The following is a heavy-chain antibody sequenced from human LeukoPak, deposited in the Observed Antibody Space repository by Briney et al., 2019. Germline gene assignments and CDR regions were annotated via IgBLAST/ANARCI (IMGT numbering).Heavy chain of an antibody. CDR3: ARVKGVVTPILDY. CDR2: IYYSGST. Sequence: PSETLSLTCTVSGGSFSIYYWTWIRQPAGKGLEWIGYIYYSGSTNYNPSLKSRVTFSVDTSKNQFSLKLISVTAADTAVYYCARVKGVVTPILDYWGQGTLVTVSS. J-gene: IGHJ4*02. D-gene: IGHD2-21*02. CDR1: GGSFSIYY. V-gene: IGHV4-59*01.